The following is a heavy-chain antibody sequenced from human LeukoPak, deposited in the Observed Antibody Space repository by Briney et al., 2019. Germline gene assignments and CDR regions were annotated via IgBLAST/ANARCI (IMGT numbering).Heavy chain of an antibody. V-gene: IGHV3-21*01. CDR3: ARYSSGWRSPFDY. J-gene: IGHJ4*02. CDR2: ISSSSSYI. Sequence: GGSLRLSCAASGFTFSSYSMNWVRQAPGKGLEWVSSISSSSSYIYYADSVKGRFTISRDNAKTSLYLQMNSLRAEDTAVYYCARYSSGWRSPFDYWGQGTLVTVSS. CDR1: GFTFSSYS. D-gene: IGHD6-19*01.